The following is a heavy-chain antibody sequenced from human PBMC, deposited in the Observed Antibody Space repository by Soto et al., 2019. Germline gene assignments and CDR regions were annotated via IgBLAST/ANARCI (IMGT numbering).Heavy chain of an antibody. CDR3: ARGPPTSCSGGNCYSHYFDY. J-gene: IGHJ4*02. CDR1: GYTFTSYG. CDR2: ISAYSGST. Sequence: QVQLVQSGAEVKKPGASVKVSCKASGYTFTSYGISWVRQAPGQGLEWMGWISAYSGSTKYAQKLQDRVTITTDTSTNIAYMELRSLRSDDTAIYYCARGPPTSCSGGNCYSHYFDYWGQGTLVTVSS. D-gene: IGHD2-15*01. V-gene: IGHV1-18*01.